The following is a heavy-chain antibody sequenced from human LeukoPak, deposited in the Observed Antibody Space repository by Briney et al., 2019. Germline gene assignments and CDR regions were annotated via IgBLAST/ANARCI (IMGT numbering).Heavy chain of an antibody. J-gene: IGHJ6*02. CDR3: ARDAPTHPRWKVAAAGTHGMDV. D-gene: IGHD6-13*01. CDR1: GGSISSYY. CDR2: IYTSGST. Sequence: KPSETLSLTCTVSGGSISSYYWSWIRQPAGKGLEWIGRIYTSGSTNYNPSLKSRVTMSVDTSKNQFSLKLSSVIAADTAVYYCARDAPTHPRWKVAAAGTHGMDVWGQGTTVTVSS. V-gene: IGHV4-4*07.